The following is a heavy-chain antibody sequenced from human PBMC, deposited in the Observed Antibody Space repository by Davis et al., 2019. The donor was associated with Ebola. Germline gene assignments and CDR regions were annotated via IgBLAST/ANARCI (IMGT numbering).Heavy chain of an antibody. V-gene: IGHV1-46*01. CDR2: LNPSGGST. D-gene: IGHD3-3*01. CDR3: ARGRRFGVVPPHFDY. Sequence: ASVKVSCKASGYTFTSYYMHWVRQAPGQGLEWMGILNPSGGSTSYAQKFQGRVTMTRDTSTSTVYMELIRLRSEETAVYYCARGRRFGVVPPHFDYWGQGTLVTVSS. CDR1: GYTFTSYY. J-gene: IGHJ4*02.